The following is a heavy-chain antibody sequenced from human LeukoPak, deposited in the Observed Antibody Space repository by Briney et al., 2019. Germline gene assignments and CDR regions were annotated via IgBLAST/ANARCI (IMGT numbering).Heavy chain of an antibody. D-gene: IGHD3-10*01. Sequence: SETLSLTCTVSGGSVSSGSYYGSWIRQPPGKGLEWIGYIYYSGSTNYHPSLKSRVTISVVTSKNQFSLNLSSVTAADTAVYYCARDTYYGSGSFSPRWFDPWGQGTLVTVSS. V-gene: IGHV4-61*01. J-gene: IGHJ5*02. CDR1: GGSVSSGSYY. CDR2: IYYSGST. CDR3: ARDTYYGSGSFSPRWFDP.